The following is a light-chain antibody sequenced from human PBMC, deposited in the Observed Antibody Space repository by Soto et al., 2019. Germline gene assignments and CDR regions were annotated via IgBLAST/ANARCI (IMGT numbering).Light chain of an antibody. Sequence: AALSVFQGESATLSCRASQSVDTNLAWYQQRPGQAPRLLIYCASNRATGIPARFSGSGSGTDFTLTISGLEPADLGVYYCQQRHNWPITFCQLTRLAVK. CDR2: CAS. CDR1: QSVDTN. J-gene: IGKJ5*01. V-gene: IGKV3-11*01. CDR3: QQRHNWPIT.